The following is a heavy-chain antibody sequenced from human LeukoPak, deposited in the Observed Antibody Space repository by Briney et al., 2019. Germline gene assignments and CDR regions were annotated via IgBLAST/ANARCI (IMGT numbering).Heavy chain of an antibody. CDR1: GFTFDDYA. J-gene: IGHJ4*02. CDR3: AKDAVYYYDSSGHFDY. D-gene: IGHD3-22*01. V-gene: IGHV3-9*01. Sequence: PGRSLRLSCAASGFTFDDYAMHWVRQAPGKGLEWVSGISWNSGSIGYADSVKGRFTISRDNAKNSLYLQMNSLRAEDTALYYCAKDAVYYYDSSGHFDYRGQGTLVTVSS. CDR2: ISWNSGSI.